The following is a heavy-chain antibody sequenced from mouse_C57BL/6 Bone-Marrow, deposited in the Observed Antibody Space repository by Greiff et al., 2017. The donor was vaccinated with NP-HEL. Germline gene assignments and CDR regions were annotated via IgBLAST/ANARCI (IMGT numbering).Heavy chain of an antibody. CDR3: TVLLGFAY. J-gene: IGHJ3*01. D-gene: IGHD1-1*01. V-gene: IGHV6-3*01. CDR1: GFTFSNYW. CDR2: IRLKSDNYAT. Sequence: EVKLVESGGGLVQPGGSMKLSCVASGFTFSNYWMNWVRQSPEKGLEWVAQIRLKSDNYATHYAESVKGRFNISRDDSKSSVYLQMNNLRAEDTGIYYCTVLLGFAYWGQGTLVTVSA.